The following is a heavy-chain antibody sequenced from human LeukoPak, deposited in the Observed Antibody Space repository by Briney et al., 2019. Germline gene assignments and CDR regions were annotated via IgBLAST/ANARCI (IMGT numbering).Heavy chain of an antibody. CDR2: IWYDGSNK. J-gene: IGHJ4*02. CDR1: GFTLSSYG. CDR3: ARPYDSSGYYYFDY. V-gene: IGHV3-33*01. D-gene: IGHD3-22*01. Sequence: PGGSLRLSCAASGFTLSSYGMHWVRQAPGKGLEWVAVIWYDGSNKYYADSVKGRFTISRDNSKNTLYLQMNSLRAEDTAVYYCARPYDSSGYYYFDYWGQGTLVTVSS.